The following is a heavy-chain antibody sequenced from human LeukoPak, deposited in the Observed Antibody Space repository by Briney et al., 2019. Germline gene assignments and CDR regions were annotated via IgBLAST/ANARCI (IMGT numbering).Heavy chain of an antibody. CDR2: ISYDGSNK. CDR3: VAATKSDY. V-gene: IGHV3-30*07. Sequence: PGGSLRLSCAASGFTFSSYAMHWVRQAPGKGLEWVAVISYDGSNKYYADSVKGRFTISRDNSKNTLYLQMNSLRAEDTAVYYCVAATKSDYWGQGTLVTVSS. D-gene: IGHD6-25*01. J-gene: IGHJ4*02. CDR1: GFTFSSYA.